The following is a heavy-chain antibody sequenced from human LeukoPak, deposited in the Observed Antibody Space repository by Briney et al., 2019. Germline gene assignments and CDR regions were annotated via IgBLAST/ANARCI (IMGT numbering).Heavy chain of an antibody. V-gene: IGHV1-46*01. CDR2: INPSGGST. J-gene: IGHJ6*03. Sequence: ASVKVSCKASGYTFTSYYMHWVRQAPGQGLEWMGIINPSGGSTSYAQKFQGRVTMTRDTSTSTVYMELSSLRSEDTAVYYCAGPSIGESSGYGYYYYMDVWGKGTTVTVSS. D-gene: IGHD3-10*01. CDR1: GYTFTSYY. CDR3: AGPSIGESSGYGYYYYMDV.